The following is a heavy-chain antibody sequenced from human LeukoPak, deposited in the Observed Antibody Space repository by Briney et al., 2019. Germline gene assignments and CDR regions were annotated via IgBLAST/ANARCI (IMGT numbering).Heavy chain of an antibody. V-gene: IGHV1-46*01. CDR3: ARDFLIQYCSSTSCYPHLSYYGMDV. J-gene: IGHJ6*02. CDR2: INPSGGST. D-gene: IGHD2-2*01. Sequence: GASVKVSCKASGYTFTSYYMHWVRQAPGQGLEWMGIINPSGGSTSYAQKSQGRVTMTRDTSTSTVYMELSSLRSEDTAVYYCARDFLIQYCSSTSCYPHLSYYGMDVWGQGTTVTVSS. CDR1: GYTFTSYY.